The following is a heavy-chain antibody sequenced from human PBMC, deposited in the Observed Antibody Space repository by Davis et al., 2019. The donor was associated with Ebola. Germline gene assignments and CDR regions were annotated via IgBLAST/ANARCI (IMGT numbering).Heavy chain of an antibody. CDR1: GFTFSNAW. CDR3: TVRITMVRGVSDV. Sequence: GESLKISCAASGFTFSNAWMNWVRQAPGKGLEWVGRIKSKTDGGTTDYAAPVKGRFTISRDDSKNTLYLQMNSLKTEDTAVYYCTVRITMVRGVSDVWGQGTTVTVSS. D-gene: IGHD3-10*01. V-gene: IGHV3-15*07. J-gene: IGHJ6*02. CDR2: IKSKTDGGTT.